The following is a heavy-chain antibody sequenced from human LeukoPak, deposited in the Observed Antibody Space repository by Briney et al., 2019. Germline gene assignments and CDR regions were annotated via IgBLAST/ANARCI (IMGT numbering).Heavy chain of an antibody. Sequence: GGSLRLSCSASGFTFSAYAMHWVRQAPGKGLEYVSAISSNGCGTYYADSVKGRFIISRDNSKNILYLQMSSLRTEDTAVYYCVNIQGSGSFYNNYYGMDVWGQGTTVTVSS. J-gene: IGHJ6*02. CDR2: ISSNGCGT. D-gene: IGHD3-10*01. CDR1: GFTFSAYA. CDR3: VNIQGSGSFYNNYYGMDV. V-gene: IGHV3-64D*09.